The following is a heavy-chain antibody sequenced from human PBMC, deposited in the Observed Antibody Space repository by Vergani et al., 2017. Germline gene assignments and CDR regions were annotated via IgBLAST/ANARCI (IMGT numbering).Heavy chain of an antibody. V-gene: IGHV3-7*01. Sequence: EGQLVESGGDWVQRGGSLRLSCAASGFISSSYWMSWVRQAPGKGVEWVANVNKDGSEKYYVDSVRGRFTISRDNAKNSIYLQMNSLRAEDTAVYFCVRVPLIRRGSGNYGINNYHGMDVWGQGTTVIVSS. J-gene: IGHJ6*02. D-gene: IGHD3-10*01. CDR1: GFISSSYW. CDR3: VRVPLIRRGSGNYGINNYHGMDV. CDR2: VNKDGSEK.